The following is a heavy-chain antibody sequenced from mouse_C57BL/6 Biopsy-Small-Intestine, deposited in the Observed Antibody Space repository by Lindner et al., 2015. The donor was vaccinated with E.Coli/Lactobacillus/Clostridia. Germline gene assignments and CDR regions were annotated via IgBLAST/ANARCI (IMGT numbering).Heavy chain of an antibody. CDR3: ARRGGVVAPYFDY. J-gene: IGHJ2*01. D-gene: IGHD1-1*01. CDR1: GYSFTGYF. Sequence: VQLQESGPELVKPGDSVKISCKASGYSFTGYFMNWVMQSHGKSLEWIGRINPYNGDTFYNQKFKGKATLTVDKSSSTAHMELRSLTSEDSAVYYCARRGGVVAPYFDYWGQGTTLTVSS. CDR2: INPYNGDT. V-gene: IGHV1-20*01.